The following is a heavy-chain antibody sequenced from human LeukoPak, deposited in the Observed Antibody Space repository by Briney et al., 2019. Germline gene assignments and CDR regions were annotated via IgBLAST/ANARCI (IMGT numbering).Heavy chain of an antibody. CDR2: IRYDGSNK. D-gene: IGHD3-22*01. J-gene: IGHJ4*02. CDR3: AKCPGYYYDSSGYFGLDY. CDR1: GFTFSSYG. V-gene: IGHV3-30*02. Sequence: GGSLRLSCAASGFTFSSYGMHLVRQAPGKGLEWVAFIRYDGSNKYYADSVKGRFTISRDNSKSTLYLQMNSLRAEDTAVYYCAKCPGYYYDSSGYFGLDYWGQGTLVTVSS.